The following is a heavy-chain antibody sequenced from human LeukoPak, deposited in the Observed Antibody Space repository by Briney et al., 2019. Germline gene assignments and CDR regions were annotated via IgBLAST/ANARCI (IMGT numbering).Heavy chain of an antibody. CDR2: ISWNSGSI. D-gene: IGHD4-23*01. J-gene: IGHJ4*02. Sequence: GGSLRLSCAASGFTFDDYAMHWVRQAPGKGLEWVSGISWNSGSIGYADSVKGRFTISRDNAKNSLYLQMNSLRAEDTALYYCAKGTGHDYGGNWFDYWGQGTLVTVSS. V-gene: IGHV3-9*01. CDR3: AKGTGHDYGGNWFDY. CDR1: GFTFDDYA.